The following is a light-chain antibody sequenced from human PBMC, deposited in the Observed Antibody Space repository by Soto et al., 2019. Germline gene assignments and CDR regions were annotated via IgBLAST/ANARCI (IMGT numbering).Light chain of an antibody. Sequence: EIVLTQSPGTLSLSLGESATLSCRASETVAGSYLAWYQQKPGQARRLLSHGTSTRATGIADRISGSGSGTDFTLTISRLEPEDYAVSYCQLYGTSPKTFGQGTKVDIK. J-gene: IGKJ1*01. CDR1: ETVAGSY. CDR2: GTS. CDR3: QLYGTSPKT. V-gene: IGKV3-20*01.